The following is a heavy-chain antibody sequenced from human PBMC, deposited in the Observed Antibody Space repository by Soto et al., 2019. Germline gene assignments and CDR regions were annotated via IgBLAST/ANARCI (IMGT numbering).Heavy chain of an antibody. Sequence: SETLSLTCTISGGSLGMYYWSCSRQPPGKGLEWIGYVFYTGRANYNASLKSRVSISLDTSNYQFSLKLSSVTAADTAVYYCARDGDGRMTTNPYYYNGMDVWGPGTTVTVSS. J-gene: IGHJ6*02. CDR2: VFYTGRA. V-gene: IGHV4-59*01. CDR1: GGSLGMYY. D-gene: IGHD4-4*01. CDR3: ARDGDGRMTTNPYYYNGMDV.